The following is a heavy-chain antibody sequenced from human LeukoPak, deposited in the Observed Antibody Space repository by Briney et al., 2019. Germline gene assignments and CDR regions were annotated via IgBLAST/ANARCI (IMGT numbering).Heavy chain of an antibody. CDR1: GFTFSSYN. Sequence: GGSLRLSCAASGFTFSSYNMKWVRQAPGKGLEWVSSVSSRSSYIFYADSVKGRFTISRDNAKKSLYLQINSRRAEDTAVYYCASGVNYFDYWGQGTLVTVSS. V-gene: IGHV3-21*01. CDR2: VSSRSSYI. D-gene: IGHD3-3*01. CDR3: ASGVNYFDY. J-gene: IGHJ4*02.